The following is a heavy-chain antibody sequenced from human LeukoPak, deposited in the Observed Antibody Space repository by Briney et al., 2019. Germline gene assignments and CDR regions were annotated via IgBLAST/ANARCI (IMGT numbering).Heavy chain of an antibody. J-gene: IGHJ6*03. CDR1: GFTFSSYS. V-gene: IGHV3-21*01. D-gene: IGHD1-1*01. CDR3: ARERNDGDQGQYYYYYYYMDV. Sequence: GGSLRLSCAASGFTFSSYSMNWVRQAPGKGLEWVSSISSSSSYIYYADSVKGRFTISRDNAKNSLYLQMNSLRAEDTAVYYCARERNDGDQGQYYYYYYYMDVWGKGTTVTISS. CDR2: ISSSSSYI.